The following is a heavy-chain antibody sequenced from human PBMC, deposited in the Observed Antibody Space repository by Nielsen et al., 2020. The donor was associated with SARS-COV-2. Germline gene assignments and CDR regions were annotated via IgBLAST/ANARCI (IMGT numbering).Heavy chain of an antibody. CDR3: ARDLKGYNTEFEY. CDR1: GFTFSSYA. D-gene: IGHD5-24*01. J-gene: IGHJ4*02. Sequence: GESLKISCAASGFTFSSYAMHWVRQAPGKGLEYVSAISSNGGSTYYANSVKGRFTISRDNSKNTLYLQMGSLRAEDMAVYYCARDLKGYNTEFEYWGQGTLVTVSS. V-gene: IGHV3-64*01. CDR2: ISSNGGST.